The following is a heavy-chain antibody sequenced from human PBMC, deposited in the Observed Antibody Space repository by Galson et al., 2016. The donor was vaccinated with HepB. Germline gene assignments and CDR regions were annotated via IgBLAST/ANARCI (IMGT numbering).Heavy chain of an antibody. D-gene: IGHD3-16*02. V-gene: IGHV3-23*01. CDR2: ISGSGGRT. CDR3: ARDDDYVWGAYRYTRTVPQYYFDY. Sequence: SLRLSCAASGLTFSNYAMNWVRLAPGKGLEWVSGISGSGGRTFYADSVKGRFTISRDNSKNTLYLQMNSLRAEDTAVYYCARDDDYVWGAYRYTRTVPQYYFDYWGQGTLVTVSS. J-gene: IGHJ4*02. CDR1: GLTFSNYA.